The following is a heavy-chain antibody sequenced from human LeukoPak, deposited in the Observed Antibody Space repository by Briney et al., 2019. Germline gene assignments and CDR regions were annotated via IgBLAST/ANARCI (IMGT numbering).Heavy chain of an antibody. CDR2: IYHSGST. V-gene: IGHV4-59*08. D-gene: IGHD6-6*01. CDR3: ARHVLAARRYFDY. CDR1: GGSISSYY. J-gene: IGHJ4*02. Sequence: SETLSLTCTVSGGSISSYYWSWIRQPPGKGLEWLGYIYHSGSTNYNPSLKSRVTISVDTSKNQISLKLTSVTAADTAVYYCARHVLAARRYFDYWGQGTLVTVSS.